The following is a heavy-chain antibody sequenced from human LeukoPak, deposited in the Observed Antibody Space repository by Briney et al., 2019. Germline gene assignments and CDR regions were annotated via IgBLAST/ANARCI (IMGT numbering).Heavy chain of an antibody. Sequence: PGGSLRLSCAASGFTFSSYAMSRVRQAPGKGLEWVSYISSSGSTIYYADSVKGRFTISRDNAKNSLYLQMNSLRAEDTAVYYCARVPTTVTTLLYYGMDVWGQGTTVTVSS. CDR2: ISSSGSTI. CDR1: GFTFSSYA. V-gene: IGHV3-48*04. J-gene: IGHJ6*02. CDR3: ARVPTTVTTLLYYGMDV. D-gene: IGHD4-17*01.